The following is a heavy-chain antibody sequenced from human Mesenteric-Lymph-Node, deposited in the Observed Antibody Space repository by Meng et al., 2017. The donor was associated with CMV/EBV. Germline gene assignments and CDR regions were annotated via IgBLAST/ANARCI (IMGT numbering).Heavy chain of an antibody. CDR1: GFIFSGYA. CDR2: IIGSGAGA. D-gene: IGHD3-22*01. Sequence: GGSLRLSCAASGFIFSGYAMSWVRQAPGQGLQWVSTIIGSGAGAYYADSVKGRFTISRDNSKNTLYLQMNSLRAEDTAVYYCAKRRYDSSGYFDYWGQGTLVTVSS. V-gene: IGHV3-23*01. CDR3: AKRRYDSSGYFDY. J-gene: IGHJ4*02.